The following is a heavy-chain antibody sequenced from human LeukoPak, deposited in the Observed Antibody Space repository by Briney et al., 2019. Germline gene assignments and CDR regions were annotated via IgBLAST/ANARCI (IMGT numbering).Heavy chain of an antibody. CDR2: INPNSGGT. J-gene: IGHJ5*02. CDR3: ARDPPYCTNGVCYTRNWFDP. V-gene: IGHV1-2*02. CDR1: GYTFTGYY. D-gene: IGHD2-8*01. Sequence: ASVKVSCKASGYTFTGYYIHWVRQAPGQGLEWMGWINPNSGGTNYAQKFQGRVTMTRDTSISTAYMELSRLRSDDTAVYYCARDPPYCTNGVCYTRNWFDPWGQGTLVTVSS.